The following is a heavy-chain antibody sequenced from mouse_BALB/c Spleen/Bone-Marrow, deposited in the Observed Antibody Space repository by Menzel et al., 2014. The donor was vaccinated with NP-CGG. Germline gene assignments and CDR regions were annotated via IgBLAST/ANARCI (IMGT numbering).Heavy chain of an antibody. V-gene: IGHV3-2*02. CDR3: ARSADWYFDV. Sequence: EVHLVEPGPGLVKPSQSLSLPCTVTGYSITSDYAWHWIRQFPGNKLEWMGYISYSGSTSYYPSLKSRISITRYTSKNQFFLQLNSVTTEDTATYYCARSADWYFDVWGAGTTVTVSP. CDR2: ISYSGST. CDR1: GYSITSDYA. J-gene: IGHJ1*01.